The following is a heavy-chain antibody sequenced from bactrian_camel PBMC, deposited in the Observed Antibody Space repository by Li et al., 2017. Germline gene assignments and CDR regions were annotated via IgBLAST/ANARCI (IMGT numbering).Heavy chain of an antibody. CDR3: AAERCVRLEYGGISSLDPDEYVY. CDR2: IDSDGST. J-gene: IGHJ4*01. Sequence: VQLVESGGGSVQAGGSLRLSCAASGYSVSTGYMAWFRQAPGKEREGVALIDSDGSTSYADSVKGRFTISKDNAKNTLYLQMTSLAPEDSGMYYCAAERCVRLEYGGISSLDPDEYVYWGQGTQVTVS. CDR1: GYSVSTGY. D-gene: IGHD6*01. V-gene: IGHV3S53*01.